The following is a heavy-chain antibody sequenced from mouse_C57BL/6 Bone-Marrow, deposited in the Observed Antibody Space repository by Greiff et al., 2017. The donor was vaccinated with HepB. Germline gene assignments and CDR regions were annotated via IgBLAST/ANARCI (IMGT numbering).Heavy chain of an antibody. D-gene: IGHD1-1*01. CDR3: ARSIYGSSVYFAV. CDR2: IYPGSGST. Sequence: QVQLQQSGAELMKPGASVKLSCKATGYTFTGYWIEWVKQRPGQGLEWIGDIYPGSGSTNYNEKFKSKATLTVDTSSSTAYMQLSSLTSEDSAVYYCARSIYGSSVYFAVWGTGTTVTVSA. V-gene: IGHV1-9*01. J-gene: IGHJ1*03. CDR1: GYTFTGYW.